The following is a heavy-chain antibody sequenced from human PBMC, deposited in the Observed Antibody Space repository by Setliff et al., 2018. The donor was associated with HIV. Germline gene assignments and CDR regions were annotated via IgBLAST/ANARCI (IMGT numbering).Heavy chain of an antibody. CDR3: TRRGADSYYPRPLDV. V-gene: IGHV4-38-2*01. D-gene: IGHD3-10*01. Sequence: PSETLSLTCAVSGYSISSGYYWGWIRQPAGKGLEWIGRVSSRGDTNYNPSLKSRVTMSVDTSKNQFSLRLNSVTAADTAIYYCTRRGADSYYPRPLDVWGKGTTVTVSS. CDR2: VSSRGDT. CDR1: GYSISSGYY. J-gene: IGHJ6*04.